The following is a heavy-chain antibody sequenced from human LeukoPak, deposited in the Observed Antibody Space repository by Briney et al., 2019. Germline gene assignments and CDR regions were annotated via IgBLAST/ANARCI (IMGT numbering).Heavy chain of an antibody. CDR1: GGSFSGYY. J-gene: IGHJ4*02. CDR2: INHSGST. Sequence: SETLSLTCAVSGGSFSGYYWSWIRQPPGKGLEWIGEINHSGSTNYNLSLKSRVTISVDTSKNQFSPKLSSVTAADTAVYYCASLLDTLNYDFWSGYLDYWGQGTLVTVSS. D-gene: IGHD3-3*01. CDR3: ASLLDTLNYDFWSGYLDY. V-gene: IGHV4-34*01.